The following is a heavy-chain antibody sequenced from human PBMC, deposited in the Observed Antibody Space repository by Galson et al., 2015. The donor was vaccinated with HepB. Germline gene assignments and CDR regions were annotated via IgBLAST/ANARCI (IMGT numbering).Heavy chain of an antibody. V-gene: IGHV1-18*01. Sequence: QSGAEVKKPGESLRISCKASGYTFTSYGISWVRQAPGQGLEWMGWISAYNGNTNYAQKLQGRVTMTTDTSTSTAYMELRSLRSDDTAVYYCARGDLYDFWSGYYNLLDYWGQGTLVTVSS. CDR1: GYTFTSYG. CDR2: ISAYNGNT. J-gene: IGHJ4*02. CDR3: ARGDLYDFWSGYYNLLDY. D-gene: IGHD3-3*01.